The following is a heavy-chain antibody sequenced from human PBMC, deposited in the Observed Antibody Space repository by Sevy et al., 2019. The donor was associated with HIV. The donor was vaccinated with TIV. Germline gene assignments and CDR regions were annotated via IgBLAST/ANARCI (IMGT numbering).Heavy chain of an antibody. Sequence: GESLRLSCAASGFTFSSYSMNWVRQAPGKGLEWVSYISSSSSTIYYADSVKDRFTISRDNAKNSLYLQMNSLRDEDTAVYYCARDYRSRRFPFDYWGQRTLVTVSS. V-gene: IGHV3-48*02. CDR2: ISSSSSTI. CDR3: ARDYRSRRFPFDY. J-gene: IGHJ4*02. D-gene: IGHD3-16*01. CDR1: GFTFSSYS.